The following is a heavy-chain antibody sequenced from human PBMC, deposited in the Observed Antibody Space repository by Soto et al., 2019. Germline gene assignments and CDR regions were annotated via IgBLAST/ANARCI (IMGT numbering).Heavy chain of an antibody. V-gene: IGHV3-15*07. J-gene: IGHJ4*02. CDR2: IKSKTDGGTT. Sequence: PGGSLRLSCAASGVSFSKAWMDWVRQAPGKGLEWVGRIKSKTDGGTTDYAAPVKGRFTISRDDSKNTLYLQMNSLKTEDTAVYYCTTLAVLRYFDWLFDFDYWGQGTLVTVSS. CDR3: TTLAVLRYFDWLFDFDY. D-gene: IGHD3-9*01. CDR1: GVSFSKAW.